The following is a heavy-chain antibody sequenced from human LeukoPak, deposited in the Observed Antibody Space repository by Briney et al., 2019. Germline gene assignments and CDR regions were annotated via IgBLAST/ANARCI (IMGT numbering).Heavy chain of an antibody. Sequence: GGSLRLSCAASGFTFSNYWMHWVRQAPGKGLVWVSRINSDGSGTRYADSVNGRFTISRDNAKNTLHLQMNSLRVEDTAVYYCARDAFVGSPFDCWGQGTLATVSS. CDR1: GFTFSNYW. J-gene: IGHJ4*02. D-gene: IGHD3-3*02. CDR2: INSDGSGT. CDR3: ARDAFVGSPFDC. V-gene: IGHV3-74*01.